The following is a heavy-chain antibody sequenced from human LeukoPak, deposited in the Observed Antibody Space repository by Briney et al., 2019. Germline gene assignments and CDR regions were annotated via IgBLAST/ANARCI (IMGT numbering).Heavy chain of an antibody. Sequence: SETLSLTCAVYGGSFSGYYWSWIRHPPGKGLEWIGEINHSGSTNYNPSLKSRVTISVDTSKNQFSLKLSSVTAADTAVYYCARGGANDYIWGSYRSNWFDPWGQGTLVTVSS. V-gene: IGHV4-34*01. J-gene: IGHJ5*02. CDR1: GGSFSGYY. CDR3: ARGGANDYIWGSYRSNWFDP. D-gene: IGHD3-16*02. CDR2: INHSGST.